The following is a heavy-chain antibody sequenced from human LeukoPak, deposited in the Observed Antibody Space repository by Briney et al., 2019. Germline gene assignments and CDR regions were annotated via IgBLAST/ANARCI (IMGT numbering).Heavy chain of an antibody. CDR2: IYSGGST. CDR1: GFTVSSNY. V-gene: IGHV3-66*02. J-gene: IGHJ4*02. D-gene: IGHD5-18*01. Sequence: GGSLRLSCAASGFTVSSNYMSWVRQAPRKGLEWVSVIYSGGSTYYADSVKGRFTISRDNSKNTLYLQMNSLRAEDTAVYYCARDDRGYSYGYSDYWGQGALVTVSS. CDR3: ARDDRGYSYGYSDY.